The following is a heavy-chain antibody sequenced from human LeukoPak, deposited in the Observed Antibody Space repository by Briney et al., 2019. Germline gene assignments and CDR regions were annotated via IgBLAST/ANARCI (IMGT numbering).Heavy chain of an antibody. Sequence: GASVKVSCEASGYTFTTYDIRWVRQAPGQGLEWMGWISGYNGNTNYAQKFQGRVTMTTDTSTSTAYMELRSLRSDDTAVYYCARTSDVSVLHCSDPWGQGTLVNVSS. V-gene: IGHV1-18*01. CDR2: ISGYNGNT. CDR3: ARTSDVSVLHCSDP. CDR1: GYTFTTYD. D-gene: IGHD3-10*01. J-gene: IGHJ5*02.